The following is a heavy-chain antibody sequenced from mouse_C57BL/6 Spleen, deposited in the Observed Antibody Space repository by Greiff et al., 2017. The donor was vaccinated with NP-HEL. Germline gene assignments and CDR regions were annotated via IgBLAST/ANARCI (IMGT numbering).Heavy chain of an antibody. CDR2: ISTYYGDA. CDR1: GYTFTDYA. D-gene: IGHD2-5*01. V-gene: IGHV1-67*01. Sequence: QVQLKESGPELVRPGVSVKISCKGSGYTFTDYAMHWVKQSHAKRLEWIGVISTYYGDASYNQQFKDKATMTVDKSSSTAYMELARLTSEDSAVYYCARWDSKGDYFDYWGQGTTLTVAS. CDR3: ARWDSKGDYFDY. J-gene: IGHJ2*01.